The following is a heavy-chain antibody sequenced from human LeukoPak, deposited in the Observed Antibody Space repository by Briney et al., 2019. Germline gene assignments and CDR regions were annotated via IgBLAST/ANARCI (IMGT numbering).Heavy chain of an antibody. V-gene: IGHV3-23*01. D-gene: IGHD2-8*01. CDR2: ISGSGGST. CDR3: AKGLGGYCTNGVCYTLYGMDV. J-gene: IGHJ6*02. CDR1: GFTFSSYA. Sequence: GGSLRLSCAASGFTFSSYAMGWVRQAPGKGLEWVSAISGSGGSTYYADSVKGRFTISRDNSKNTLYLQMNSLRAEDTAVYYCAKGLGGYCTNGVCYTLYGMDVWGQGTTVTVSS.